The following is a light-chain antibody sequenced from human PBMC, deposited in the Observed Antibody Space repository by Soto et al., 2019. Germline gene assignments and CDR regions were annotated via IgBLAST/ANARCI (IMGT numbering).Light chain of an antibody. CDR2: GAS. CDR3: QQYNNWHPWT. V-gene: IGKV3-15*01. J-gene: IGKJ1*01. Sequence: EIVMTQSPATLSVSPGERATLSCRASQSVSSNLAWYQQNPGQAPRLLIYGASTRATGIPARFSGSGSGTELTPTISSLQSEDFAVYYCQQYNNWHPWTFGQGTKVEIK. CDR1: QSVSSN.